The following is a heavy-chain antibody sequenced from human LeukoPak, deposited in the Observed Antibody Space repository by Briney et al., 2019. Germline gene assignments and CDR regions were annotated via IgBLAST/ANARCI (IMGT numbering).Heavy chain of an antibody. J-gene: IGHJ4*02. CDR2: IIPILGIA. D-gene: IGHD3-10*01. CDR1: GGTFSSYA. V-gene: IGHV1-69*04. CDR3: ARDLRNTRFGEKYYFDY. Sequence: ASVKVSCKASGGTFSSYAISWVRQAPGQGLEWMGRIIPILGIANYAQKFQGRVTITADKSTSTAYMELSSLRSEDTAVYYCARDLRNTRFGEKYYFDYWGQGTLVTVSS.